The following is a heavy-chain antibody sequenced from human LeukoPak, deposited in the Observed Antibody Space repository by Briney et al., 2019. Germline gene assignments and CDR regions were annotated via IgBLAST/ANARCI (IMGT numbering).Heavy chain of an antibody. CDR3: ARDSGWYPRVGWFDP. J-gene: IGHJ5*02. CDR1: GFTFSSYE. D-gene: IGHD6-19*01. CDR2: ISSSGSTI. V-gene: IGHV3-48*03. Sequence: GGSLRLSCAASGFTFSSYEMNWVRQAPGKGLEWVSYISSSGSTIYYADSVKGRFTISRDNAKNSLYLQMNSLRAEDTAVYYCARDSGWYPRVGWFDPWCQGTLVTVSS.